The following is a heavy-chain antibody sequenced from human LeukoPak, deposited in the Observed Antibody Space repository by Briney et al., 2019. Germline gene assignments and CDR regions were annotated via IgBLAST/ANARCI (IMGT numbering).Heavy chain of an antibody. Sequence: SETLSLTCTVSGGSISSYYWSWIRQPPGKGLEWIGYIYYSGNTNYNPSLKSRVTMSVDTSKNQFSLKLSSVTAADTAVYYCARGGDYVDFDYWGQGTLVTVSS. J-gene: IGHJ4*02. CDR2: IYYSGNT. V-gene: IGHV4-59*01. CDR1: GGSISSYY. D-gene: IGHD4-17*01. CDR3: ARGGDYVDFDY.